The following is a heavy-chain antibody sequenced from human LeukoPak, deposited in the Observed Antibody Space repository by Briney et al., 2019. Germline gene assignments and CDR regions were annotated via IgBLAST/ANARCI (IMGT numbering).Heavy chain of an antibody. J-gene: IGHJ5*02. Sequence: GASVKVSCKVSGYTLTELSMHWVRQAPGKGLEWMGGFDPEDGETIYAQKFQCRFTMTEDTSTDTAYMELSSLRSEDTAVYYCATFRLATETYYYDGSGPKGRFDPWGQGTLVTVSS. V-gene: IGHV1-24*01. CDR1: GYTLTELS. D-gene: IGHD3-22*01. CDR3: ATFRLATETYYYDGSGPKGRFDP. CDR2: FDPEDGET.